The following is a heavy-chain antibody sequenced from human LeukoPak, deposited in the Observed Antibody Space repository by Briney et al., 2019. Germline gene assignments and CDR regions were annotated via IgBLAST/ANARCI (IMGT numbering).Heavy chain of an antibody. CDR2: ISSSSSYI. V-gene: IGHV3-21*01. J-gene: IGHJ4*02. D-gene: IGHD4-17*01. Sequence: RPGGSLRLSCAASGFTFSSYEMNWVRQAPGKGLEWVSSISSSSSYIYYADSVKGRFTISRDNAKNSLYLQMNSLRAEDTAVYYCARVSPNTVTTLQYFDYWGQGTLVTVSS. CDR3: ARVSPNTVTTLQYFDY. CDR1: GFTFSSYE.